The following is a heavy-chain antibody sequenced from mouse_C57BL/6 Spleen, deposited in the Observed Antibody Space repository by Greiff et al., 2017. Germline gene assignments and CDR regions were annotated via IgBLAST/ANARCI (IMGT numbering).Heavy chain of an antibody. V-gene: IGHV1-82*01. CDR2: IYPGDGDT. CDR3: AEGYAWFAY. Sequence: VQLHQSGPELVKPGASVKISCKASGYAFSSSWMNWVKQRPGKGLEWIGRIYPGDGDTNYNGKFKGKATLTADKSSSTAYMQLSSLTSEDSAVYFCAEGYAWFAYWGQGTLVTVSA. CDR1: GYAFSSSW. D-gene: IGHD2-2*01. J-gene: IGHJ3*01.